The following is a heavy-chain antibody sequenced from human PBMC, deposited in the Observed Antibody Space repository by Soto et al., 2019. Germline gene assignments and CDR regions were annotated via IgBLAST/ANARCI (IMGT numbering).Heavy chain of an antibody. D-gene: IGHD3-9*01. Sequence: PGGSLRLSCAASGFTFSSYAMSWVRQAPGKGLEWVSAISGSGGSTYYADSVKGRFTISRDNSKNTLYLQMNSLGAEDTAVYYCAKSCDILTGYYTLLGPGDYWGQGTLVTVSS. V-gene: IGHV3-23*01. CDR1: GFTFSSYA. J-gene: IGHJ4*02. CDR2: ISGSGGST. CDR3: AKSCDILTGYYTLLGPGDY.